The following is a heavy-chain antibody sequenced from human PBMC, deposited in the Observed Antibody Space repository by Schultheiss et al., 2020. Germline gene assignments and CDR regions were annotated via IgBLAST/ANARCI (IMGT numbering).Heavy chain of an antibody. V-gene: IGHV4-61*01. J-gene: IGHJ3*02. Sequence: SETLSLTCTVSGDSISTSFYYWGWIRQPPGKGLEWIGYIYYSGSTNYNPSLKSRVTISVDTSKNQFSLKLSSVTAADTAVYYCARDLLGGSGSYYFGAFDIWGQGTMVTVSS. CDR1: GDSISTSFYY. CDR2: IYYSGST. CDR3: ARDLLGGSGSYYFGAFDI. D-gene: IGHD3-10*01.